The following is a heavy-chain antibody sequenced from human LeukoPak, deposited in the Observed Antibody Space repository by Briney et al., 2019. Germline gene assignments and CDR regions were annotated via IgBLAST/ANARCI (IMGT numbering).Heavy chain of an antibody. D-gene: IGHD6-19*01. V-gene: IGHV3-48*03. CDR3: ARDGSSGWYQVAFDI. CDR2: ISSSGSTI. Sequence: GGSLRLSCAASGFTFSSYEMNWVRQAPGKGLEWVSYISSSGSTIYYADSVKGRFTISRDNAKNSLYLQMNSLRAEDTAVYYCARDGSSGWYQVAFDIWGQGTMVTVSS. J-gene: IGHJ3*02. CDR1: GFTFSSYE.